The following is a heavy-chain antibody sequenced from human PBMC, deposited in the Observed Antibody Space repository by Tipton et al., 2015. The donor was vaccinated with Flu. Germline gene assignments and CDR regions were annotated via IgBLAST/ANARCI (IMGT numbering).Heavy chain of an antibody. D-gene: IGHD2-15*01. CDR2: INHSGST. CDR3: ATDGRSGDYYYYGMDV. V-gene: IGHV4-34*01. CDR1: GGSFSGYY. Sequence: TLSLTCAVYGGSFSGYYWSWIRQPPGKGLEWIGEINHSGSTNYNPSLKSRVTISVDTSKNQFSLKLSSVTAADTAAYYCATDGRSGDYYYYGMDVWGQGTTVTVSS. J-gene: IGHJ6*02.